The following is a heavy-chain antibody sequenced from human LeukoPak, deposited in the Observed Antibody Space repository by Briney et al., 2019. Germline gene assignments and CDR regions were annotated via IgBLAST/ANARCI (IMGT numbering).Heavy chain of an antibody. CDR1: GFTFSDYY. J-gene: IGHJ4*02. D-gene: IGHD5-24*01. Sequence: PGGSLRLSCAASGFTFSDYYMSWIRQTPGEGLEGVSYMSSSGDTIYYADSAKGRFTISRDNAKNSLYLQMNSLRAEDTAVYYCARRRDNVDYWGQGTLVTVSS. CDR3: ARRRDNVDY. V-gene: IGHV3-11*01. CDR2: MSSSGDTI.